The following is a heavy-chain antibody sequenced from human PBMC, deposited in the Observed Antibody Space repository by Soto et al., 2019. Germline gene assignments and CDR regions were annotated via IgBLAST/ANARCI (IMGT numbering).Heavy chain of an antibody. D-gene: IGHD4-17*01. J-gene: IGHJ2*01. CDR1: GFTFSNYN. CDR2: IGRSGGYI. CDR3: ARGDHGCTSHWYLDL. Sequence: EVQLVESGGGLVQPGGSLRLSCAVSGFTFSNYNMNWVRQAPGKGLEWVSSIGRSGGYIYYAVSVKGRFTISRDNGKNSLFLQMNSLRAEDTAVYYCARGDHGCTSHWYLDLWGRGTLVTVSS. V-gene: IGHV3-21*01.